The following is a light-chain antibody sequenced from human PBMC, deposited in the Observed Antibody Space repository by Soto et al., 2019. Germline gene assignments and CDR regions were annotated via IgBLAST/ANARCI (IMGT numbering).Light chain of an antibody. J-gene: IGLJ1*01. CDR3: CSYAGSPYV. CDR2: EVS. CDR1: SSDVGSYNL. Sequence: QCVLTQPASVSGSPGQSSTISCTGTSSDVGSYNLVSWYQQHPGKAPKLMIYEVSKRPSGVSNRFSGSKSSNTASLTISGLQAEDEADYYCCSYAGSPYVFGTGTKVTVL. V-gene: IGLV2-23*02.